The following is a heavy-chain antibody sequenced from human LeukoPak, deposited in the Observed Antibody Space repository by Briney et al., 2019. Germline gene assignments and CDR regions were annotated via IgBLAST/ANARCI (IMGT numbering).Heavy chain of an antibody. CDR2: ISNNGGST. J-gene: IGHJ3*02. D-gene: IGHD2-15*01. CDR1: GFTFSSYA. CDR3: ATARGVFDI. Sequence: GGSLRLSCAASGFTFSSYAMSWVRQAPGKGLEWVSTISNNGGSTYYADSVKGQFTISRDNSKNTLYLQMNSLRAEDTAVYYCATARGVFDIWGQGTMVTVSS. V-gene: IGHV3-23*01.